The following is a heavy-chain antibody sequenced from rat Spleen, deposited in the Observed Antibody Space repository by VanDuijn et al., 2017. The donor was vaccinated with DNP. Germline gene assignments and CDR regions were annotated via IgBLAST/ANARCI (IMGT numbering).Heavy chain of an antibody. Sequence: EVQLVESGGGLVQPGRSLKLSCAASGFTFSNYGMAWVRQAPTKGLEWVAYIRYDGGTTYYGDSVKGRFTISRDNAKSTLYLQMNGLRSEDTATYYCARGNYPGINTFDYWGQGVMVTVSS. CDR3: ARGNYPGINTFDY. CDR1: GFTFSNYG. J-gene: IGHJ2*01. D-gene: IGHD1-4*01. V-gene: IGHV5-22*01. CDR2: IRYDGGTT.